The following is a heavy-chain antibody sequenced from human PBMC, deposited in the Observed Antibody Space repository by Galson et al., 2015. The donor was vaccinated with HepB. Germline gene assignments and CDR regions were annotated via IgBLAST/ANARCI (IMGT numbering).Heavy chain of an antibody. Sequence: CAISGDSVSSNSAAWNWIRQSPSRGLEWLGRTYYRSRWYNDYAVSVKSRITINADTSKNQFSLQLNSVTPEDTAVYYCARITPGYSSSRYGMDVWGQGTTVTVSS. CDR2: TYYRSRWYN. V-gene: IGHV6-1*01. J-gene: IGHJ6*02. CDR3: ARITPGYSSSRYGMDV. CDR1: GDSVSSNSAA. D-gene: IGHD6-13*01.